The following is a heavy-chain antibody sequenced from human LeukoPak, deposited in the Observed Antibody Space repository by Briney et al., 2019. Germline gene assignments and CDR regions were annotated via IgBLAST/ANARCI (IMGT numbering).Heavy chain of an antibody. CDR1: GYDFTSYA. CDR2: INAGIGNT. V-gene: IGHV1-3*01. CDR3: ARGPYCSSTSCPYNWFDP. J-gene: IGHJ5*02. D-gene: IGHD2-2*01. Sequence: ASVKVSCKASGYDFTSYAMHWVRQAPGQRLEWMGWINAGIGNTKYSQKFQDRVTVTRDTSTSTAYMELSSLRSEDTAVYYCARGPYCSSTSCPYNWFDPWGQGTLVTVSS.